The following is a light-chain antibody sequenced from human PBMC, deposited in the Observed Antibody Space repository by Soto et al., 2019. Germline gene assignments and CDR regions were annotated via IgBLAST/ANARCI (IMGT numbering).Light chain of an antibody. V-gene: IGLV4-69*01. CDR2: LNSDGSH. CDR3: QTWGTGFRV. Sequence: QPVLTQSPSASASLGASVKLTGTLSSGHSSYAIAWHQQQPEKGPRYLMKLNSDGSHSKGDGIPDRFSGSSSGAERYLTISSLQSEDEADYYCQTWGTGFRVFGGGTKVTVL. CDR1: SGHSSYA. J-gene: IGLJ2*01.